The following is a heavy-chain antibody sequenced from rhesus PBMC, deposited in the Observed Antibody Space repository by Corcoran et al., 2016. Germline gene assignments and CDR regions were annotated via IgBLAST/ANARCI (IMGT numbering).Heavy chain of an antibody. CDR2: LSNNINYQ. CDR3: TRGGTSHAPVDY. CDR1: GFTFSSYG. Sequence: EVQLVESGGGLVQPGGSLRLSCAASGFTFSSYGLTWVRQSPGKGLEWVSSLSNNINYQYSSDSVKGRFTISRDNAKNSLSLQMNSLRAEDTAVYYCTRGGTSHAPVDYWGQGVLVTVSS. D-gene: IGHD1-44*01. V-gene: IGHV3S16*01. J-gene: IGHJ4*01.